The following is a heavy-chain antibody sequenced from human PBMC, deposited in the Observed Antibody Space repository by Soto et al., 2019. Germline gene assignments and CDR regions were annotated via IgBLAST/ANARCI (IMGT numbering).Heavy chain of an antibody. V-gene: IGHV4-39*01. CDR1: GDSISISTYY. CDR3: ARRGSSVWNPRANYYEYGMDV. Sequence: PSETLSLTCTVSGDSISISTYYLGWIRQSPGKGLEWIGNIHYSGSTYYNPSLKSRVTISVDTSKNQFSLKLSSVTAADTAVYYCARRGSSVWNPRANYYEYGMDVWGQGNXVTVSS. J-gene: IGHJ6*02. D-gene: IGHD6-19*01. CDR2: IHYSGST.